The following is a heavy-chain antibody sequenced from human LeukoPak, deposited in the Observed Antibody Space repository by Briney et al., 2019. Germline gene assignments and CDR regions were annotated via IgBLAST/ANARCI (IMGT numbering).Heavy chain of an antibody. CDR1: GGSISSSSYY. CDR3: ARTGAIGWNYVPGWFDP. D-gene: IGHD1-7*01. V-gene: IGHV4-39*07. CDR2: IYYSGST. J-gene: IGHJ5*02. Sequence: PSETLSLTCTVSGGSISSSSYYWGWIRQPPGKGLEWIGSIYYSGSTYYNPSLKSRVTISVDTSKNQFSLKLSSVTAADTAVYYCARTGAIGWNYVPGWFDPWGQGTLVTVSS.